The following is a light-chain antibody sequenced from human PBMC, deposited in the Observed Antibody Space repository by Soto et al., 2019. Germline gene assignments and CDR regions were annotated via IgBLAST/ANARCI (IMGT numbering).Light chain of an antibody. Sequence: EIVLTQSPGTLYLSPGERATLSCRASQSIDTYLAWYQQKPGQAPRLLIYDTSKSATGIPARFSGSGSGTDFTLTISSLEPEDFAVYYCQQRTTWPAISFGGGSRVEL. CDR1: QSIDTY. V-gene: IGKV3-11*01. J-gene: IGKJ4*01. CDR2: DTS. CDR3: QQRTTWPAIS.